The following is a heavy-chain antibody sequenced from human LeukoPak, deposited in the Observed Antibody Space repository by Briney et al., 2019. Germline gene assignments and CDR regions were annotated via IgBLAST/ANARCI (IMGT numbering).Heavy chain of an antibody. CDR3: ARACHLVVVTAEGAVFDP. Sequence: ASVTVSCKASGYRFTSYGIGWVRQARGQGLEWVGWISIYNGKTYYAQSLQDRVTMTTDTSTNTLYMELRSLKSEDTAVYYCARACHLVVVTAEGAVFDPWGQGTLVTVSS. V-gene: IGHV1-18*01. CDR2: ISIYNGKT. J-gene: IGHJ5*02. D-gene: IGHD2-21*02. CDR1: GYRFTSYG.